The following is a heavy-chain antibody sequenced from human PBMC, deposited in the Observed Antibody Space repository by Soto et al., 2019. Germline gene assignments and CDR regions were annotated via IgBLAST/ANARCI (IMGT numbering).Heavy chain of an antibody. Sequence: GGSLSLSCAASGFTVSSNYMSWVRQAPGKGLEWVSVIYSGGSTYYADSVKGRFTISRDNSKNTLYLQMNSLRAEDTAVYYCASSDYEQAFDIWGQGTMVTVSS. CDR2: IYSGGST. V-gene: IGHV3-53*01. D-gene: IGHD5-12*01. CDR3: ASSDYEQAFDI. J-gene: IGHJ3*02. CDR1: GFTVSSNY.